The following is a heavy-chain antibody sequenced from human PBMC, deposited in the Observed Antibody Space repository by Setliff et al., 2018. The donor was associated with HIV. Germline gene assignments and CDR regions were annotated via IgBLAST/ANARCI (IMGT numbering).Heavy chain of an antibody. V-gene: IGHV3-30*02. Sequence: LRLSCAASGFTFNTYGMHWVRQAPGKGLEWVAFIRYDGSNKYYAESVKGRFTISKDNSKNTLYLQMTSLRDEDTAVYYCAKVLLFGVDVFDIWGQGTMVTVSS. D-gene: IGHD3-10*02. CDR3: AKVLLFGVDVFDI. J-gene: IGHJ3*02. CDR2: IRYDGSNK. CDR1: GFTFNTYG.